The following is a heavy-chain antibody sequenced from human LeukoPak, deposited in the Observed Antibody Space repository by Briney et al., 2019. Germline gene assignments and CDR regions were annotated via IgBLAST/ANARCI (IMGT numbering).Heavy chain of an antibody. Sequence: GGSLRLSCAASAFTFSSYAMSWVRQAPGKGLEWVSAISGSGGSTYYADSVKGRFTISRDNSKNTLYLQMNSLRVEDTAVYYCARASRVTTRLDAFDIWGQGTMVTVSS. CDR2: ISGSGGST. CDR1: AFTFSSYA. D-gene: IGHD2-21*02. V-gene: IGHV3-23*01. CDR3: ARASRVTTRLDAFDI. J-gene: IGHJ3*02.